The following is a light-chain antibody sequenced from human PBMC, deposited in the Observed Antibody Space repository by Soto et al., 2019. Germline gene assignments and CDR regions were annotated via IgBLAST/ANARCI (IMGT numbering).Light chain of an antibody. J-gene: IGKJ1*01. Sequence: DIQMTQSPSTLSASVGDRVTITCRASQTIDSWLAWYQQRPGKPPNLLIYKASYLESGVPSRFSGSGSGTEFTLTISSLQPEDLATYYCQHYSAFSVSFGQGTKVDNK. CDR3: QHYSAFSVS. CDR2: KAS. V-gene: IGKV1-5*03. CDR1: QTIDSW.